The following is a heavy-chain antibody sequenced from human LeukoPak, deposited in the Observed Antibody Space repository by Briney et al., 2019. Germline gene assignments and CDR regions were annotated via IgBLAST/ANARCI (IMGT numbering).Heavy chain of an antibody. CDR3: ASTRRAAVAGRFDS. CDR1: GGFVSSSSNY. J-gene: IGHJ4*02. V-gene: IGHV4-61*05. Sequence: SETLSLTCTVSGGFVSSSSNYWSWIRQPPGKGLEWIGYIYHSGNTNYSPSLESRVTMSVDESKNQFSLRVHFVSAADTAVYYCASTRRAAVAGRFDSWGQGTLVTVSS. D-gene: IGHD6-19*01. CDR2: IYHSGNT.